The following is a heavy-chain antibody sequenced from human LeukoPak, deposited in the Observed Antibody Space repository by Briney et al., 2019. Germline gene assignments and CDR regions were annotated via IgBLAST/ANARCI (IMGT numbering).Heavy chain of an antibody. V-gene: IGHV1-46*01. D-gene: IGHD3-10*01. CDR1: GYTFTNYY. Sequence: ASVKVSCKASGYTFTNYYIHWVRQAPGQGLEWMGMINPGVGGTAYAQKFQGRVTMTRDTSTSTAYMELSSLRSEDTAVYYCARGGYYGSGRHYYFDYWGQGTLVTVSS. CDR2: INPGVGGT. J-gene: IGHJ4*02. CDR3: ARGGYYGSGRHYYFDY.